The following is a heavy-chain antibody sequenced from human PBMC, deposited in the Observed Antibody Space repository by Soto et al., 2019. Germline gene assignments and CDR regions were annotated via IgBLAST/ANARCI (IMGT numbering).Heavy chain of an antibody. Sequence: SETLSLTCSVSGGSISTYYWSWIRQPPGKGLEWIGYMSYSGRTDYNFSLKSRVTISGDTSKNQFSLKLTSVTAADTAVYFCARVGATAEFDYWGLGTLVTV. D-gene: IGHD1-26*01. CDR3: ARVGATAEFDY. J-gene: IGHJ4*02. V-gene: IGHV4-59*13. CDR2: MSYSGRT. CDR1: GGSISTYY.